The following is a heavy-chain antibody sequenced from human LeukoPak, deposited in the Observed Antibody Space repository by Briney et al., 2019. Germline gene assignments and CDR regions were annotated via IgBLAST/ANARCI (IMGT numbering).Heavy chain of an antibody. V-gene: IGHV1-69*01. CDR1: GGTFSSYA. CDR2: IIPIFGTA. CDR3: ASDPGIAARPTPYFDY. D-gene: IGHD6-6*01. Sequence: ASVKVSCKASGGTFSSYAISWVRQAPGQGLEWMGGIIPIFGTANYAQKFQGRVTITADESTSTAYMELSSLRSEDTAVYYCASDPGIAARPTPYFDYWGQGTLVTVSS. J-gene: IGHJ4*02.